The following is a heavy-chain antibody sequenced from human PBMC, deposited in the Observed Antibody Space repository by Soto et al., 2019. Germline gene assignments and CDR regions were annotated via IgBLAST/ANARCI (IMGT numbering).Heavy chain of an antibody. J-gene: IGHJ4*02. CDR1: GYTFTSYD. Sequence: ASGKVCCKASGYTFTSYDINWVRQATGQGLEWMGWMNPNSGNTGYAQKFQGRVTMTRNTSTSTVYMELSSLRSEDTAVYYCASASDRTGLGYCSGWGQGTLVTVSS. V-gene: IGHV1-8*01. CDR3: ASASDRTGLGYCSG. CDR2: MNPNSGNT. D-gene: IGHD2-15*01.